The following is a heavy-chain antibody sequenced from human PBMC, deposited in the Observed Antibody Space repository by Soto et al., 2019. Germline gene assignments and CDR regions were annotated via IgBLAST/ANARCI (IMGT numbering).Heavy chain of an antibody. CDR1: GFTFSSYA. V-gene: IGHV3-23*01. J-gene: IGHJ4*02. D-gene: IGHD3-10*01. Sequence: GGSLRLSCAASGFTFSSYAVSWIRQAPGKGLEWVSAISGSGGSTYYADSVKGRFTISRDNSKKPLYLQMSSLRAEDTAVYYCVKPPAYYIESTTYYSVWGQGSLVTVSS. CDR3: VKPPAYYIESTTYYSV. CDR2: ISGSGGST.